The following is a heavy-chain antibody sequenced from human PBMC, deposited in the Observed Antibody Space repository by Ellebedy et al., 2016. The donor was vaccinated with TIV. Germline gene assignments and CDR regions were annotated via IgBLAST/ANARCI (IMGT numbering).Heavy chain of an antibody. CDR1: GFTFSSYW. CDR3: ARDRVAVAGTHYYYYYMDV. D-gene: IGHD6-19*01. V-gene: IGHV3-7*01. Sequence: GESLKISXAASGFTFSSYWMSWVRQVPGKGLEWVANIKQDGSEKYYVDSVKGRFTISRDNAKNSLYLQMNSLRAEDTAVYYCARDRVAVAGTHYYYYYMDVWGKGTTVTVSS. CDR2: IKQDGSEK. J-gene: IGHJ6*03.